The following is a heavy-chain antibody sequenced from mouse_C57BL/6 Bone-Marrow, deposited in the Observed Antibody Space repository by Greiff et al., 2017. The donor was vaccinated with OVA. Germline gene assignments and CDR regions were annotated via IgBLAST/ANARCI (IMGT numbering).Heavy chain of an antibody. Sequence: VQLQESGAELVRPGASVTLSCQASGYTFTDYEMHWVKQTPVHGLEWIGAIDPETGGTAYNHKFKGKAILTADKSSRPAYMGLRSLASEDAAVDYGTRYLPYGRNLWGQGTTLTVSS. CDR1: GYTFTDYE. CDR2: IDPETGGT. D-gene: IGHD1-1*01. CDR3: TRYLPYGRNL. J-gene: IGHJ2*01. V-gene: IGHV1-15*01.